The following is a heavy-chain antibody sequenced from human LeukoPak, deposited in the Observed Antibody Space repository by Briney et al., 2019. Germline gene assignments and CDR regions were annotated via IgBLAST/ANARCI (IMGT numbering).Heavy chain of an antibody. V-gene: IGHV3-7*01. CDR3: ARAPYYYAPFDI. CDR2: IKPDGSVK. Sequence: PGGSLRLSCAASGFTFSISWMSWVRQAPGKGLEWVANIKPDGSVKYYVDSVRGRFIISRDNAKNSLHLQMNSLRAEDTAVYHCARAPYYYAPFDIWGQGTMVTVSS. J-gene: IGHJ3*02. D-gene: IGHD3-10*01. CDR1: GFTFSISW.